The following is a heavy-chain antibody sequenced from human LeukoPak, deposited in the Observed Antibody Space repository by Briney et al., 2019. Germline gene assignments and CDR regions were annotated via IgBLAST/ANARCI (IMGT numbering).Heavy chain of an antibody. D-gene: IGHD3-3*01. J-gene: IGHJ4*02. Sequence: TGGSLRLSCAASGFTLSSYSMNWVRQAPGKGLEWVSYISSSGSTIYYADSVKGRFTISRDNAKNSLYLQMNSLRAEDTAVYYCARGPAGYYDFWSGYSAFDYWGQGTLVTVSS. CDR3: ARGPAGYYDFWSGYSAFDY. CDR1: GFTLSSYS. CDR2: ISSSGSTI. V-gene: IGHV3-48*04.